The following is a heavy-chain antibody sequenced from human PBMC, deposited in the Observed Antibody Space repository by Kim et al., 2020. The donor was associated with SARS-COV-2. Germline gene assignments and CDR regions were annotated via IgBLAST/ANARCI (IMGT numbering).Heavy chain of an antibody. V-gene: IGHV3-74*01. J-gene: IGHJ3*01. D-gene: IGHD3-10*01. Sequence: GGSLRLSCAASGFTFGNYWMVWVRLAPGRGLEWVSRVRADGTASTYADSVMGRFTISRDNGNNILYLQMTSLGPEDTALYFCAREGSRRGDAFDFWGQGT. CDR1: GFTFGNYW. CDR2: VRADGTAS. CDR3: AREGSRRGDAFDF.